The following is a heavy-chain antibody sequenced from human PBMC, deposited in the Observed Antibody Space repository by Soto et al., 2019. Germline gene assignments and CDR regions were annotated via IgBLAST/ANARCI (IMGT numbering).Heavy chain of an antibody. J-gene: IGHJ6*02. Sequence: GASVKVSCKASGGTFSSYAISWVRQAPGQGLEWMGGIIPIFGTVNYAQKFQGRVTITADESTSTAYMELSSLRSEDTTVYYCVTGETNGYYYGMDVWGRGTTVTVSS. CDR1: GGTFSSYA. D-gene: IGHD2-8*01. CDR3: VTGETNGYYYGMDV. V-gene: IGHV1-69*13. CDR2: IIPIFGTV.